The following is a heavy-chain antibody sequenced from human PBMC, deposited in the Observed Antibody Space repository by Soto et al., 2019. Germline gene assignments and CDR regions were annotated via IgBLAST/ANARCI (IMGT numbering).Heavy chain of an antibody. Sequence: SVKVSCKASGGTFSSYALSWVRQAPGQGLEWMGGIIPIFGTANYAQKFQGRVTITADESTSTAYMELSSLRSEDTAVYYCARGPRDYYDSSGYSFDYWGQGALVTVSS. CDR1: GGTFSSYA. V-gene: IGHV1-69*13. J-gene: IGHJ4*02. D-gene: IGHD3-22*01. CDR3: ARGPRDYYDSSGYSFDY. CDR2: IIPIFGTA.